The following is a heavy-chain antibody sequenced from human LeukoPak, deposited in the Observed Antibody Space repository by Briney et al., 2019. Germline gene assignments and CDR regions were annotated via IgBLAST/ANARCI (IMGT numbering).Heavy chain of an antibody. CDR1: GGTFSSYA. J-gene: IGHJ3*02. CDR2: IIPIFGTA. Sequence: SVKVSCKASGGTFSSYAISWVRQAPGQGLEWMGGIIPIFGTASYAQKFQGRVTITADESTSTAYMELSSLRSEDTAVYYCARDGYNYFLAFDIWGQGTMVTVSS. CDR3: ARDGYNYFLAFDI. D-gene: IGHD5-24*01. V-gene: IGHV1-69*01.